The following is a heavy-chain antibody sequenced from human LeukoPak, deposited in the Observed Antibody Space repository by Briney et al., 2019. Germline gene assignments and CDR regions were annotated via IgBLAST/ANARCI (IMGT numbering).Heavy chain of an antibody. D-gene: IGHD6-6*01. CDR3: ARAEDSSSFLDY. CDR2: ISSSSSYI. V-gene: IGHV3-21*01. J-gene: IGHJ4*02. Sequence: PGGSLRLSCAASGFTFSSYSMNWVRQAPGKGLEWVSSISSSSSYIYYADSVKGRFTISRDNAKNSLYLQMNSLRAEDTAVYYCARAEDSSSFLDYWGQGTLVTVSS. CDR1: GFTFSSYS.